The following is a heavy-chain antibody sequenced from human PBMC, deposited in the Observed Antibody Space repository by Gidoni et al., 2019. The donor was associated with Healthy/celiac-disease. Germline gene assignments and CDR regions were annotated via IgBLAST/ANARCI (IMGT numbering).Heavy chain of an antibody. D-gene: IGHD3-3*01. J-gene: IGHJ5*02. CDR2: INHSGST. CDR3: ARDKVFWSGYSNWFDP. Sequence: QVQLQQWGAGLLKPSETLSLTCAVYGGSFSGYYWSWLRQPQGKGLEWIGEINHSGSTNYNPSLKSRVTISVDTSKNQFSLKLSSVTAADTAVYYCARDKVFWSGYSNWFDPWGQGTLVTVSS. V-gene: IGHV4-34*01. CDR1: GGSFSGYY.